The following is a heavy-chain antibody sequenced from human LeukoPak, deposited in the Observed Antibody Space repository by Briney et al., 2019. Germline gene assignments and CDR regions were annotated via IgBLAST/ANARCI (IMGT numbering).Heavy chain of an antibody. CDR1: GFTVSSNS. D-gene: IGHD3-22*01. CDR3: ARGGSYYDSSGYSI. Sequence: GGSLRLSCTVSGFTVSSNSMSWVRQAPGKGLEWVSAISGSGGSTYYADSVKGRFTISRDNSKNTLYLQMNSLRAEDTAVYYCARGGSYYDSSGYSIWGQGTLVTVSS. J-gene: IGHJ4*02. CDR2: ISGSGGST. V-gene: IGHV3-23*01.